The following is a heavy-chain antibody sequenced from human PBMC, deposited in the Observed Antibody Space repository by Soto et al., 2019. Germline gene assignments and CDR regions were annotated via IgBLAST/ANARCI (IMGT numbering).Heavy chain of an antibody. CDR1: GFTFSSYA. D-gene: IGHD3-22*01. Sequence: GGSLRLSCAASGFTFSSYAMSWVRQAPGKGLEWVSAISGSGGSTYYADSVKGRFTISRDNSKNTLYLQMNSLRAEDTAVYYCAKDLLESYYYDSSGILIYWGQGTPVTVSS. J-gene: IGHJ4*02. CDR3: AKDLLESYYYDSSGILIY. V-gene: IGHV3-23*01. CDR2: ISGSGGST.